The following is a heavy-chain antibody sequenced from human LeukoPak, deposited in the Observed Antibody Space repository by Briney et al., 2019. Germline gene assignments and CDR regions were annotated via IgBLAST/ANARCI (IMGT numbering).Heavy chain of an antibody. V-gene: IGHV3-7*04. J-gene: IGHJ5*02. Sequence: GGSLRLSCAASGFTFSSSWLTWVRLAPGKGLEWVANINQDGTQKYYVDSVKGRFTISRDNAKNSLFLQMNSLRAEDTAVYYCARDHPWGQGTLVTVSS. CDR2: INQDGTQK. CDR1: GFTFSSSW. CDR3: ARDHP.